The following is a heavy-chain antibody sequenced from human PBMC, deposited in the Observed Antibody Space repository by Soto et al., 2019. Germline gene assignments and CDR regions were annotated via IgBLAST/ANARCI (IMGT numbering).Heavy chain of an antibody. D-gene: IGHD3-22*01. Sequence: SETLSLTCAVYGGSFSGHSWTWIRQSPGKGLEWIGDINHSGRVNYSPSLKSRVTISLDTSKNQFSLTLSAVTAADTAMYYCSTRAYDTNGYYRFDPWGQGTMVTV. CDR2: INHSGRV. CDR1: GGSFSGHS. V-gene: IGHV4-34*01. J-gene: IGHJ5*01. CDR3: STRAYDTNGYYRFDP.